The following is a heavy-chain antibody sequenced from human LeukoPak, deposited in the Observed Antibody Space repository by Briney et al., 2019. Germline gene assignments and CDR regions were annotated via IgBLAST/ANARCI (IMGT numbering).Heavy chain of an antibody. CDR2: INHSGST. V-gene: IGHV4-34*01. J-gene: IGHJ6*03. D-gene: IGHD4-17*01. Sequence: SETLSLTCAVSGGSFSGYYWSWIRQPPGKGLEWIGEINHSGSTNYNPSLKSRVTMSVDTSKNQFSLKLSSVTAADTAVYYCARVSYGDFPGDYYYMDVWGKGTTVTVSS. CDR1: GGSFSGYY. CDR3: ARVSYGDFPGDYYYMDV.